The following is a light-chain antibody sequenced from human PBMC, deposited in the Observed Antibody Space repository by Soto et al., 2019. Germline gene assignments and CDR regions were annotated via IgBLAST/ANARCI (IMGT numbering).Light chain of an antibody. J-gene: IGKJ2*01. Sequence: DIQMGQSPSTLSASVGDRVTITCRASQSISSWLAWYQQKPGKAPKLLIYDASSLQSGVPSRFSGSGSGTEFTLSISSLQPDDFATYYCQQYDSYSPYTFGQGTKLEIK. CDR3: QQYDSYSPYT. CDR1: QSISSW. V-gene: IGKV1-5*01. CDR2: DAS.